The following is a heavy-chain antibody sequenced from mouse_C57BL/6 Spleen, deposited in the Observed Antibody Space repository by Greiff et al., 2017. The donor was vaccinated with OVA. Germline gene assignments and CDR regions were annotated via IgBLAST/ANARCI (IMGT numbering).Heavy chain of an antibody. V-gene: IGHV1-55*01. J-gene: IGHJ2*01. D-gene: IGHD1-1*01. Sequence: QVQLQQPGAELVKPGASVKMSCKASGYTFTSYWITWVKQRPGQGLEWIGDIYPGSGSTNYNEKFKSKATLTVDTSSSTAYMQRSSLTSEDSAVYYCARAHYYGSSPFDYWGQGTTLTVSS. CDR1: GYTFTSYW. CDR3: ARAHYYGSSPFDY. CDR2: IYPGSGST.